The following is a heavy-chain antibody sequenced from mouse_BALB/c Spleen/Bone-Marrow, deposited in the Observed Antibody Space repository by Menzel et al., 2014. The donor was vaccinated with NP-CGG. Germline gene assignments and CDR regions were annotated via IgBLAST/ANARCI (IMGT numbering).Heavy chain of an antibody. J-gene: IGHJ4*01. CDR3: AKLNWVYAMDY. CDR1: GFSLTDYG. V-gene: IGHV2-6-5*01. Sequence: QVQLQQSGPGLVAPSQSLSITCTVSGFSLTDYGVTWIRQPPGKGLEWLGIIWSGGSTFYNSSLRFRLNVSKDNSKSQVFLKMNSLQADDTAMYYCAKLNWVYAMDYWGQGTSVTVSS. CDR2: IWSGGST. D-gene: IGHD4-1*02.